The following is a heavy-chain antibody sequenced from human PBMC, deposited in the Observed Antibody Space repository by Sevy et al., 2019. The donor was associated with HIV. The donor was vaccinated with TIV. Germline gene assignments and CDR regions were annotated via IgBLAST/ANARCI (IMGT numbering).Heavy chain of an antibody. V-gene: IGHV3-74*01. D-gene: IGHD1-26*01. CDR1: GFTFSSNW. Sequence: GGSLRLSCAASGFTFSSNWLHWVRQAPGQGLVWVSRINSDGRSTTYADSVKGRFTISRDNAKNTLYLQMNSLRAEDTAVYYCVKSVGVSRGFDYWGQGTLVTVSS. CDR3: VKSVGVSRGFDY. CDR2: INSDGRST. J-gene: IGHJ4*02.